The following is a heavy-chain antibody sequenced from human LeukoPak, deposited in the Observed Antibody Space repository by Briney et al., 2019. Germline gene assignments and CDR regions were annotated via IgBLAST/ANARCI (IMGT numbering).Heavy chain of an antibody. Sequence: GGSLRLSCAASGFTFSSYAMSWVRQAPGKGLEWVSAISGSGGSTYYADSVKGRFTISRDNSKNTLYLQMNSLRAEDTAVYYCAKGSGITMVRGVILVWGQGTLVSVSS. J-gene: IGHJ4*02. V-gene: IGHV3-23*01. CDR3: AKGSGITMVRGVILV. CDR1: GFTFSSYA. CDR2: ISGSGGST. D-gene: IGHD3-10*01.